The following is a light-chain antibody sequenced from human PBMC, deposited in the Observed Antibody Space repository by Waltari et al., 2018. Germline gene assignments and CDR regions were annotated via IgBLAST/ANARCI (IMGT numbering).Light chain of an antibody. V-gene: IGKV1-33*01. Sequence: DIQMTQSPSSLSASVGDRVTITCQASQDITNYLKWYQQKPGKAPKLLIYDASNLETGVPSRFSGSGSGTHFTFTISSLQPEDIATYYCQQYDKFLAFGGGTKVEIK. CDR3: QQYDKFLA. CDR1: QDITNY. J-gene: IGKJ4*01. CDR2: DAS.